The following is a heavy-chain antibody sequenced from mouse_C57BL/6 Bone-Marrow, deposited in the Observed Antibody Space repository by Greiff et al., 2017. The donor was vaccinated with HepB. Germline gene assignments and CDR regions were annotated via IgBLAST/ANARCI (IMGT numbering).Heavy chain of an antibody. Sequence: QVQLQQPGAELVRPGSSVKLSCKASGYTFTSYWMDWVKQRPGQGLEWIGNIYPSDSETHYNQKFKDKATLTADKSSSKAYMQLSSLTSEDSAVDYCAMGFITRYWYFDVWGTGTTVTVSS. D-gene: IGHD1-1*01. CDR3: AMGFITRYWYFDV. V-gene: IGHV1-61*01. CDR1: GYTFTSYW. CDR2: IYPSDSET. J-gene: IGHJ1*03.